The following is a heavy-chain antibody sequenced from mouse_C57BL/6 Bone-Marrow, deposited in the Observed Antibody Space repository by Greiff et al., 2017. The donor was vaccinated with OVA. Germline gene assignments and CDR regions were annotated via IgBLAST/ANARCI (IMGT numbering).Heavy chain of an antibody. CDR3: ARSYSKNWYVDV. CDR1: GYSFTDYN. J-gene: IGHJ1*03. CDR2: INPNYGTT. Sequence: EVKLMESGPELVKPGASVKISCKASGYSFTDYNMNWVKQSNGKSLEWIGVINPNYGTTSYNQKFKGKATLTVDQSSSTAYMQLNSLTSEDSAVYYGARSYSKNWYVDVWGTGTTVTVSS. V-gene: IGHV1-39*01. D-gene: IGHD2-5*01.